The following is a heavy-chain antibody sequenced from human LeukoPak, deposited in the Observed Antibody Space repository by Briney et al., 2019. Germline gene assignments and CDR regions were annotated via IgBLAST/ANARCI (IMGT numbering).Heavy chain of an antibody. V-gene: IGHV3-74*01. CDR3: ARWVVVPAAMVGGFYYYGMDV. CDR1: GFTFSSYW. D-gene: IGHD2-2*01. CDR2: INSDGSST. Sequence: PGGSLRLSCAASGFTFSSYWMHWVRQAPGKGLVWVSRINSDGSSTGYADSVKGRFTISRDNAKNTLYLQMNSLRAEDTAVYYCARWVVVPAAMVGGFYYYGMDVWGQGTTVTVSS. J-gene: IGHJ6*02.